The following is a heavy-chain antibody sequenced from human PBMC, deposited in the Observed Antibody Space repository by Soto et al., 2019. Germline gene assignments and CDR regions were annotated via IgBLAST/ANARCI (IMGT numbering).Heavy chain of an antibody. Sequence: SETLSLTCHVSGGSISTYYWSWNRQPPGKGLGWIGYIYYSGTTNYNPSLKSRVTISVDTSKNQFSLTLTSVTAADTAVYYCARERREGYKDYFDYWREGTLVTVS. CDR2: IYYSGTT. CDR1: GGSISTYY. V-gene: IGHV4-59*01. D-gene: IGHD5-18*01. CDR3: ARERREGYKDYFDY. J-gene: IGHJ4*02.